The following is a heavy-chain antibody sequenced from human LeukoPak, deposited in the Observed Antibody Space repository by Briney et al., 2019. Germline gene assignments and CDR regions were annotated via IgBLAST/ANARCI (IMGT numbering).Heavy chain of an antibody. Sequence: SETLSLTCTVSGGSISISSYYWAWIRQPPGKGLEWIANIYYSGSSYSNPSLKSRVTISVDTSKNQFSLKLSSVTAADTAVYYCASGSSSGWYTYYYYYYMDVWGKGTTVTISS. CDR1: GGSISISSYY. CDR3: ASGSSSGWYTYYYYYYMDV. J-gene: IGHJ6*03. D-gene: IGHD6-19*01. V-gene: IGHV4-39*01. CDR2: IYYSGSS.